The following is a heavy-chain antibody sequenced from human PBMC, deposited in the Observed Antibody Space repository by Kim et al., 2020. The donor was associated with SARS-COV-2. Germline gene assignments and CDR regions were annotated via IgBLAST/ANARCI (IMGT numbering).Heavy chain of an antibody. Sequence: ASVKVSCKASGYTFTSYYMHWVRQAPGQGLEWMGIINPSGGSTSYAQKFQGRDTMTRDTSTSTVYMEQSSLRSEDTAVYYCARDPSPQDYGDYGDYYYGMDVGGQGTTVTVSS. J-gene: IGHJ6*02. D-gene: IGHD4-17*01. V-gene: IGHV1-46*01. CDR1: GYTFTSYY. CDR3: ARDPSPQDYGDYGDYYYGMDV. CDR2: INPSGGST.